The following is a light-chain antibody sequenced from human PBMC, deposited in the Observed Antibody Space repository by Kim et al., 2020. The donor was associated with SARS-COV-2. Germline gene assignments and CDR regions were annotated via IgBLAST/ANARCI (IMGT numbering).Light chain of an antibody. CDR1: SLRSFY. CDR3: NSRDSSGNHVV. V-gene: IGLV3-19*01. J-gene: IGLJ2*01. Sequence: LGQTVRITCQGDSLRSFYASWYQPKPGQAPVLVIYGKNNRPSGIPDRFSGSSSGNTASLTIAGAQAEDEADYYCNSRDSSGNHVVFGGGTQLTVL. CDR2: GKN.